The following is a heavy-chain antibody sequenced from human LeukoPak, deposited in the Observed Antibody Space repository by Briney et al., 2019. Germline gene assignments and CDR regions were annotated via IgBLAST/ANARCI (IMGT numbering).Heavy chain of an antibody. CDR1: GFTFSRHW. CDR2: ISPDGGTT. Sequence: GGSLRLSCAASGFTFSRHWMHWVRQVQGKGLVWVSSISPDGGTTNYADSVKGRFTISRDNAKNTLYLQMNSLRGEDTAVYYYARDSSAGGGNTFDYWGQGTLVTVSS. CDR3: ARDSSAGGGNTFDY. V-gene: IGHV3-74*01. D-gene: IGHD3-16*01. J-gene: IGHJ4*02.